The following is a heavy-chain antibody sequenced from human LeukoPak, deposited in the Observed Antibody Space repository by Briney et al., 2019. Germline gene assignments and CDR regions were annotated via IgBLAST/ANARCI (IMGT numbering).Heavy chain of an antibody. J-gene: IGHJ3*02. CDR3: ARFGRARGDAFDI. Sequence: SETLSLTCAVYGGSFSGYYWSWIRQPPGKGLEWIGEINHSGSTNYNPSLKSRVTISVDTSKNQFSLKLSSVTAADTAVYYCARFGRARGDAFDIWGQGTMVTVSS. CDR2: INHSGST. CDR1: GGSFSGYY. D-gene: IGHD1-26*01. V-gene: IGHV4-34*01.